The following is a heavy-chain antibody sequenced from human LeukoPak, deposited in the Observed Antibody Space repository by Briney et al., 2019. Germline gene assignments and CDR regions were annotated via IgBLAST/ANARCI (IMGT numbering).Heavy chain of an antibody. CDR1: GYTFTSYG. J-gene: IGHJ3*02. CDR2: ISAYNGNT. Sequence: GASVKVSCKASGYTFTSYGISWVRQAPGQGLEWMGWISAYNGNTNYAQKLQGRVTMTTDTSTSTAYMELRSLRSDDTAVYYCARGGDDILTGYDAFDIWGQGTMVTVSS. CDR3: ARGGDDILTGYDAFDI. D-gene: IGHD3-9*01. V-gene: IGHV1-18*01.